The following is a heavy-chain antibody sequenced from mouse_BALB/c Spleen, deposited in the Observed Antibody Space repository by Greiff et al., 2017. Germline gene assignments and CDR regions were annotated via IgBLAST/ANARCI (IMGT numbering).Heavy chain of an antibody. V-gene: IGHV3-6*02. CDR3: ARDDYTYYFDY. J-gene: IGHJ2*01. D-gene: IGHD2-12*01. CDR2: ISYDGSN. CDR1: GYSITSGYY. Sequence: ESGPGLVKPSQSLSLTCSVTGYSITSGYYWNWIRQFPGNKLEWMGYISYDGSNNYNPSLKNRISITRDTSKNQFFLKLNSVTTEDTATYYCARDDYTYYFDYWGQGTTLTVSS.